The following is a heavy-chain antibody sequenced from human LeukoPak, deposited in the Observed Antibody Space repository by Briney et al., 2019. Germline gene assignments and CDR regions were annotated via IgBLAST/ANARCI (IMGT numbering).Heavy chain of an antibody. J-gene: IGHJ2*01. CDR1: GGSISSYY. CDR2: IYYSGSS. D-gene: IGHD5-24*01. Sequence: SETLSLTCTASGGSISSYYWSWFRQTPGKGPEWIWYIYYSGSSKYNPSLKSRVTISVDRSKNQFSLELNSVTAADTAVYYCARYWGVQLWPHWYFDLWGRGSLVTVSS. V-gene: IGHV4-59*01. CDR3: ARYWGVQLWPHWYFDL.